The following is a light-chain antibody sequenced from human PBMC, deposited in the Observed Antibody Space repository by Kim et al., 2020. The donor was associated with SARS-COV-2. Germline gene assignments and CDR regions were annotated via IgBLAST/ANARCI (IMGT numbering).Light chain of an antibody. CDR1: SSNIGNF. Sequence: PGQRVTISCSGSSSNIGNFVKWYQHLPGTAPQLLIYKNNQRPSGVSDRFSASKSGTSASLAISGLRSDDEADYYCAAWDDNLSGVVFGGGTQLTVL. CDR3: AAWDDNLSGVV. V-gene: IGLV1-47*01. J-gene: IGLJ2*01. CDR2: KNN.